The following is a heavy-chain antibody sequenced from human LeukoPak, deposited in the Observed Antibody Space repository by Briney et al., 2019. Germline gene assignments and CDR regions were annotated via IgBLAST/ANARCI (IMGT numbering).Heavy chain of an antibody. CDR2: IYYSGST. J-gene: IGHJ3*02. Sequence: SETLSLTCTVSGGSISSYYWSWIRKPPGKGLEWIGYIYYSGSTNYNPSLKSRVTISVDTSKNQFSLKLSSVTAADTAVYYCARGGTGDAFDIWGQGTMVTVSS. V-gene: IGHV4-59*01. CDR3: ARGGTGDAFDI. CDR1: GGSISSYY. D-gene: IGHD1-7*01.